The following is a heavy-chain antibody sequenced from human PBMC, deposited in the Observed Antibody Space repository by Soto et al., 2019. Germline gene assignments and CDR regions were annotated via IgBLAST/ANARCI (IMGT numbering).Heavy chain of an antibody. J-gene: IGHJ4*02. V-gene: IGHV1-18*01. CDR2: ISAYNGNT. CDR3: ARDVLIVVVVAATTSYFYY. Sequence: QVQLVQSGAEVKKPGASVKVSCKASGYTFTSYGISWVRQAPGQGLEWMGWISAYNGNTNYAQKLQGRVTMTTDTSTSTAYMELRSLRPDDTAVDYCARDVLIVVVVAATTSYFYYWGQGTLVTVST. CDR1: GYTFTSYG. D-gene: IGHD2-15*01.